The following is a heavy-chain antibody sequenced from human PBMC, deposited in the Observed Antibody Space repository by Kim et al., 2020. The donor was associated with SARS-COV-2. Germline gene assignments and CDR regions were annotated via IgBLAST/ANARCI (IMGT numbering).Heavy chain of an antibody. V-gene: IGHV5-51*01. D-gene: IGHD6-6*01. Sequence: FQGQVTISADKSISTAYLQWSSLKASDTAMYYCARRRGGRGSSSFYFDYWGQGTLVTVSS. J-gene: IGHJ4*02. CDR3: ARRRGGRGSSSFYFDY.